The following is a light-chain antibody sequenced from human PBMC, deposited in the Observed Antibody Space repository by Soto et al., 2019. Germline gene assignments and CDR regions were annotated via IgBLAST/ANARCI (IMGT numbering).Light chain of an antibody. J-gene: IGLJ1*01. CDR2: EVS. CDR1: SSDIGTYKY. CDR3: ISYTSGTTLYV. Sequence: QSVLTQPASVSGSPGQSVSIACTGTSSDIGTYKYVSWYQQHPGKAPKLMIYEVSNRPSGVSDRFSGSKSGNTASLTISGLQPEDEADYYCISYTSGTTLYVFGPGTKVTV. V-gene: IGLV2-14*01.